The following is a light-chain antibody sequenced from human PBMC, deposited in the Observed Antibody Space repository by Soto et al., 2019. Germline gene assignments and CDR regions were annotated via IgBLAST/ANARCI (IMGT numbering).Light chain of an antibody. J-gene: IGKJ1*01. CDR2: GAS. V-gene: IGKV3-20*01. CDR1: QSVSSSY. CDR3: QQYGNSRT. Sequence: EILFTQSPGTLSLSPGERATLSCRASQSVSSSYLSWYQQKPGKAPRLLIYGASSRATGIPDRLSGSGSGTDFTLTISRLEPEDSAVYYCQQYGNSRTFGQGTKVDIK.